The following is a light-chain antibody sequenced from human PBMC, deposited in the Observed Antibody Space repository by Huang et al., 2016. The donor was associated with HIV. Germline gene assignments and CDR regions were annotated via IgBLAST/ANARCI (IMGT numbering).Light chain of an antibody. Sequence: IVLTQSPASLSLAPGESAMLSCGASQSVSSSYLAWFQQKPGLPPRLLIYDASVRAPGIPDSVSGGGSGTDFTLTISRLEPEDFAVYYWQQYGSSSYSFGQGTKLEIK. V-gene: IGKV3D-20*01. CDR1: QSVSSSY. CDR3: QQYGSSSYS. J-gene: IGKJ2*03. CDR2: DAS.